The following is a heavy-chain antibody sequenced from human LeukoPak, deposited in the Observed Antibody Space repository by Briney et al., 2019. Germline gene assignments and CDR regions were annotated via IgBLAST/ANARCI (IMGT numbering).Heavy chain of an antibody. CDR1: GFTFSSYG. Sequence: PGGSLRLSCAASGFTFSSYGMHWVRQAPGKGLEWVAVIWYDGSNKYYADSVKGRFTISRDNSKNTLYLQMNSLRAEDTAVYYCARGTHSLGPYYYGMDVWGQGTTVTVSS. CDR3: ARGTHSLGPYYYGMDV. CDR2: IWYDGSNK. D-gene: IGHD1/OR15-1a*01. J-gene: IGHJ6*02. V-gene: IGHV3-33*01.